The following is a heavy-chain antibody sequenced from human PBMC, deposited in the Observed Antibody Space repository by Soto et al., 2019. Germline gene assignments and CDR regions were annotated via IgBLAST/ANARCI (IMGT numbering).Heavy chain of an antibody. D-gene: IGHD6-25*01. V-gene: IGHV4-34*01. CDR1: GGSFSGYY. CDR3: ARGLAAALSSREGNWFDT. J-gene: IGHJ5*02. CDR2: INHSGST. Sequence: SETLSLTCAVYGGSFSGYYWSWIRQPPGKGLEWIGEINHSGSTNYNPSLKSRVTISVDTSKNQFSLKLSSVTAADTAVYYGARGLAAALSSREGNWFDTWGQGTLVTVSS.